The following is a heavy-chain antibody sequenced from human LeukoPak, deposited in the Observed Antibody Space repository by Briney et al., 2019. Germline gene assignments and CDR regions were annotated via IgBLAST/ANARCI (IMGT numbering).Heavy chain of an antibody. D-gene: IGHD6-19*01. CDR2: ISSSGSTI. CDR3: ARGPRAVAGFDY. CDR1: GFTFSSYE. Sequence: GGSLRLSCAASGFTFSSYEMNWVRQAPGKGLEWVSYISSSGSTIYYADSVKGRFTISRDNAKNSLYLQMNSLRAEDTAVHYCARGPRAVAGFDYWGQGTLVTVSS. V-gene: IGHV3-48*03. J-gene: IGHJ4*02.